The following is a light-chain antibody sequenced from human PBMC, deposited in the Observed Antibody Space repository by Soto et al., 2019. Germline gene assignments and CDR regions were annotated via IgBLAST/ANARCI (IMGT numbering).Light chain of an antibody. J-gene: IGKJ1*01. CDR1: QSIVRW. Sequence: DIQMTQSPSTLSASVXDXXXITCRASQSIVRWLAWYQQKPGKAPKLLIYDASSLESGVPSRFSGSGSGTEFTLTSSSLQPDDFATYYCQQYNSYSRTFGQGTKVEIK. CDR3: QQYNSYSRT. V-gene: IGKV1-5*01. CDR2: DAS.